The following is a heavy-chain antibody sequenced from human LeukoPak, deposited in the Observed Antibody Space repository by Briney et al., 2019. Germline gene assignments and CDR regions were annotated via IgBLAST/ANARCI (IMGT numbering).Heavy chain of an antibody. J-gene: IGHJ4*02. CDR1: GFTLSSYS. D-gene: IGHD5-18*01. Sequence: GGSLRLSCAASGFTLSSYSMNWVRQTPGKGLEWVSSISSRSTYIYYADSVKGRFTISRDNAKNSLYLQMNSLGAEDTAVYYCAREPTAMILWGQGTLVTVSS. CDR3: AREPTAMIL. V-gene: IGHV3-21*01. CDR2: ISSRSTYI.